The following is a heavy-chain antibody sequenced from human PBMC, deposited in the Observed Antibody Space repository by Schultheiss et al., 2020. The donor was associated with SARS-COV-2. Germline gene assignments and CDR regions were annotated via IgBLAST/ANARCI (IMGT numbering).Heavy chain of an antibody. D-gene: IGHD5-18*01. CDR2: ISGSGGST. V-gene: IGHV3-23*01. CDR1: GFTFSSYA. CDR3: ARDLVLDTAMDFYYYGMDV. Sequence: GGSLRLSCAASGFTFSSYAMSWVRQAPGKGLEWVSGISGSGGSTDHADSVKGRFTISRDNAKNSLYLQVNSLRAEDTAVYYCARDLVLDTAMDFYYYGMDVWGQGTTVTVSS. J-gene: IGHJ6*02.